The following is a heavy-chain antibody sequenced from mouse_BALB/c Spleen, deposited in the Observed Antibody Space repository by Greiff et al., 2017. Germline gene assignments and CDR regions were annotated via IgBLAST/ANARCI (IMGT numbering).Heavy chain of an antibody. J-gene: IGHJ4*01. CDR3: ARKGTYYGNYDAMDY. CDR1: GYSITSDYA. Sequence: VQLKESGPGLVKPSQSLSLTCTVTGYSITSDYAWNWIRQFPGNKLEWMGYISYSGSTSYNPSLKSRISITRDTSKNQFFLQLNSVTTEDTATYYCARKGTYYGNYDAMDYWGQGTSVTVSS. V-gene: IGHV3-2*02. CDR2: ISYSGST. D-gene: IGHD2-10*01.